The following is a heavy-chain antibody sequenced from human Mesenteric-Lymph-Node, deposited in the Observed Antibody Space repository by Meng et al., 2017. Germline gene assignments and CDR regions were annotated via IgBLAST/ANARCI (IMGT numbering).Heavy chain of an antibody. D-gene: IGHD6-13*01. J-gene: IGHJ5*02. CDR2: IYYSGST. Sequence: QLPMQESGPGLVKPSETLSLTCTVSGGSISSSSYYWGWIRQPPGKGLEWIGSIYYSGSTYYNPSLKSRVTISVDTSKNQFSLKLSSVTAADTAVYYCARGLAAPVQRGWFDPWGQGTLVTVSS. V-gene: IGHV4-39*07. CDR1: GGSISSSSYY. CDR3: ARGLAAPVQRGWFDP.